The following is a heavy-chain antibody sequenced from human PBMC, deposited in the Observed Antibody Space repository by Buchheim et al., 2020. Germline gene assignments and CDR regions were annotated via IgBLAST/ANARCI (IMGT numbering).Heavy chain of an antibody. V-gene: IGHV3-74*01. Sequence: EVQLVESGGGLVQPGGSLRLSCAASGFSFSTSWMHWVRQAPGKGLVWVSRINSDGSGTIYADSVKGRFTISRDNAKNTRFLQMNSLRAEDTAIYYCTRDSTSGSYDYWGQGTL. CDR2: INSDGSGT. CDR1: GFSFSTSW. CDR3: TRDSTSGSYDY. J-gene: IGHJ4*02. D-gene: IGHD3-10*01.